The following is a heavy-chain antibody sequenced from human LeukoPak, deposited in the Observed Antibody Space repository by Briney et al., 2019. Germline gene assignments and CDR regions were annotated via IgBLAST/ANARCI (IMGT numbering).Heavy chain of an antibody. CDR3: ARHSEATVTFDY. CDR2: INHSGST. D-gene: IGHD4-17*01. V-gene: IGHV4-34*01. J-gene: IGHJ4*02. Sequence: SETLSLTCAVYGGSFSGYYWSWIRQPPGKGLEWIGEINHSGSTNYNPSLKSRVTIPVDTSKNQFSLKLSSVAAADTAVYYCARHSEATVTFDYWGQGTLVTVSS. CDR1: GGSFSGYY.